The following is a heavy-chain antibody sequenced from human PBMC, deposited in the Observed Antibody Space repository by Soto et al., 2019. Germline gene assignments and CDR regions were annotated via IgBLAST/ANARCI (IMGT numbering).Heavy chain of an antibody. CDR3: ARDVI. V-gene: IGHV3-7*05. CDR2: IKSDGSER. CDR1: GFTFSNFW. J-gene: IGHJ4*02. Sequence: EVQLVESGGDLVQPGGSLRLSCAASGFTFSNFWMSWVRQAPGKGLEWVASIKSDGSERSHVDAVRGRFSISRDNARNSLYLQMNSLRADDTAVYYCARDVIWGQGSLVTVSS.